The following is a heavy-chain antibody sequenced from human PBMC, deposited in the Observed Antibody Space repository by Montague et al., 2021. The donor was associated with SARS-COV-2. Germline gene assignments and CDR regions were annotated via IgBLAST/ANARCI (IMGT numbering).Heavy chain of an antibody. Sequence: TLSLTCNVSGGSITTTEYYWGWIRQSPGKGLEWIGYVYFSGTTYFNPSLETRTTISIDTSKSQFSLKLRSVTAADTALYFCVRAADNYYPSGPLVGFDLWGLGTLVTVSS. V-gene: IGHV4-30-4*08. J-gene: IGHJ4*02. D-gene: IGHD3-10*01. CDR2: VYFSGTT. CDR1: GGSITTTEYY. CDR3: VRAADNYYPSGPLVGFDL.